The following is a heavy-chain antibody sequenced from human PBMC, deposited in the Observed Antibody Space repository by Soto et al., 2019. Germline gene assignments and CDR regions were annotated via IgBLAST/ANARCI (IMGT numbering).Heavy chain of an antibody. J-gene: IGHJ4*02. V-gene: IGHV3-48*01. Sequence: GSLRLSCAASGFTFCRYSMNWVRQAPGKGLEWVSYISSSSSTIYYADSVKGRFTISRDNAKNSLYLQMNSLRADDTAVYYCTCDTAYTPYWGRGTLVTVSS. CDR2: ISSSSSTI. CDR1: GFTFCRYS. CDR3: TCDTAYTPY. D-gene: IGHD3-16*01.